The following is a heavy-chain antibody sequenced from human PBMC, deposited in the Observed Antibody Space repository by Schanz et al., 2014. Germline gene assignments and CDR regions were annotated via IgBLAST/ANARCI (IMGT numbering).Heavy chain of an antibody. CDR2: ITRSGGGT. J-gene: IGHJ1*01. CDR1: GFTFSSYA. D-gene: IGHD2-21*02. CDR3: VKDAYCAGDCFPAEYCQH. V-gene: IGHV3-64D*06. Sequence: EGQLAESGGGLVQPGGSLRLSCSASGFTFSSYAMHWVRQASGKGLEYVSAITRSGGGTYYSDSVKGRFTISRDNSKNTLYLQMSSLRHEDSAVYYCVKDAYCAGDCFPAEYCQHWGQGTLXTVSS.